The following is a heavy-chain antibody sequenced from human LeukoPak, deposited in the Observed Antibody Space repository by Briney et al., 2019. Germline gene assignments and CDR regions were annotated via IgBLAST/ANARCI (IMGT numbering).Heavy chain of an antibody. J-gene: IGHJ4*02. D-gene: IGHD6-19*01. CDR2: TYYRSKWYS. V-gene: IGHV6-1*01. Sequence: SQTLSLTCAISGDSVSSDSATWNWIRQSPSRGLEWLGRTYYRSKWYSAYAVSVKSRISINSDTSKNQFSLQLNSVTPEDTAIYYCARGPQWLNYWGQGTLVAVSS. CDR1: GDSVSSDSAT. CDR3: ARGPQWLNY.